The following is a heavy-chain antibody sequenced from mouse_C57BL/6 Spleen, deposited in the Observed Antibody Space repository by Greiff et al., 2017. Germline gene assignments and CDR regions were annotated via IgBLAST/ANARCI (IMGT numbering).Heavy chain of an antibody. J-gene: IGHJ1*03. CDR1: GYTFTDYY. V-gene: IGHV1-26*01. D-gene: IGHD1-1*01. Sequence: VQLQQSGPELVKPGASVKISCKASGYTFTDYYMNWVKQSHGKSLEWIGDINPNNGGTSYNQKFKGKATLTVDKSSSTAYMELRSLTSEDAAVYYCARTDYYGSGHWYFDVWGTGTTVTVSS. CDR2: INPNNGGT. CDR3: ARTDYYGSGHWYFDV.